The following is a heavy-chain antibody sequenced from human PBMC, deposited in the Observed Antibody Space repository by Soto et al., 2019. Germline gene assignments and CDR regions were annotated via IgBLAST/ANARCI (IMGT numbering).Heavy chain of an antibody. CDR2: IYYSGST. CDR1: GGSISSGGYY. CDR3: ARGLMGYHIDY. D-gene: IGHD5-18*01. J-gene: IGHJ4*02. V-gene: IGHV4-31*03. Sequence: QVQLQESGPGLVKPSQTLSLTCTVSGGSISSGGYYWSWIRQHPGKGLEWIGYIYYSGSTYYNPSLKTRVTRSVDTSKNQFSLKLSSVTAADTAVYYCARGLMGYHIDYWGQGTLVTVSS.